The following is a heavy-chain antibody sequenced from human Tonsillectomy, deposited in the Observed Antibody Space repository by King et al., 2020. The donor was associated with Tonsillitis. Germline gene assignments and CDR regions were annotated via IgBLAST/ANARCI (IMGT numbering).Heavy chain of an antibody. CDR2: IIPIFGTA. V-gene: IGHV1-69*01. J-gene: IGHJ5*02. D-gene: IGHD3-22*01. Sequence: VQLVESGAEVKKPGSSVKVSCKASGGTFSSNAISWVRQAPGQGLEWMGGIIPIFGTANYAQKFQGRVTITADESTRTAYMELSSLRSEDTAVYYCARDRSDYYDSSAFNWFDPWGQGTLVIVSS. CDR1: GGTFSSNA. CDR3: ARDRSDYYDSSAFNWFDP.